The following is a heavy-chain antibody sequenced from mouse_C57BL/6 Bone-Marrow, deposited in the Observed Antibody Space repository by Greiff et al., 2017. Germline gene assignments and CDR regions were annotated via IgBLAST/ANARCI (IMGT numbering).Heavy chain of an antibody. CDR1: GYSITSGYY. CDR3: ARENYSNYDY. V-gene: IGHV3-6*01. Sequence: EVKLQESGPGLVKPSQSLSLTCSVTGYSITSGYYWNWIRQFPGNKLEWMGYISYDGSNNYNPSLNNRISITRDTSKNQFFLKLNSVTTEDTATYYCARENYSNYDYWGQGTTLTVSS. D-gene: IGHD2-5*01. J-gene: IGHJ2*01. CDR2: ISYDGSN.